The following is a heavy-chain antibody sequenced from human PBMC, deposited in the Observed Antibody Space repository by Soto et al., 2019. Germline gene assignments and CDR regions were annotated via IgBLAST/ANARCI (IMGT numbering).Heavy chain of an antibody. Sequence: QVQLQESGPGLVKPSETLSLTCAVSGGSINTYYWNWIRQPPGKGLEWIGYIYYIGSTNYNPSLKSRVTISVDTSKNQFSLKLSSVTAADTAVYYCAGGLTPYNWFDPWGQGTLVTVSS. CDR1: GGSINTYY. CDR2: IYYIGST. V-gene: IGHV4-59*01. CDR3: AGGLTPYNWFDP. D-gene: IGHD2-15*01. J-gene: IGHJ5*02.